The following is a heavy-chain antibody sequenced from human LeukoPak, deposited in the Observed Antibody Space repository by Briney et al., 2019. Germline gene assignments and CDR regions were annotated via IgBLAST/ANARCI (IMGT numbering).Heavy chain of an antibody. CDR1: GFTFSDHY. Sequence: GGSLRLSCAASGFTFSDHYMDWVRQAPGKGLEWVGRTRNKANSYTTEYAASVKGRFTISRDDSKNSLYLQMNSLKTEDTAVYYCARVNWNYSTYYYYYYMDVWGKGTTVTVSS. D-gene: IGHD1-7*01. V-gene: IGHV3-72*01. CDR3: ARVNWNYSTYYYYYYMDV. J-gene: IGHJ6*03. CDR2: TRNKANSYTT.